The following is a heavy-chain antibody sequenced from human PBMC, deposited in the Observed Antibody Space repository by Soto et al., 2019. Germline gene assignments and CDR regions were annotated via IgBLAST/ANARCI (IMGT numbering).Heavy chain of an antibody. V-gene: IGHV3-33*01. CDR3: ARGYGSGSYGYYFDY. CDR2: IWYDGSSK. CDR1: GFTFSNYG. D-gene: IGHD3-10*01. Sequence: QVQLVESGGGVVQPGRSLRLSCAASGFTFSNYGMHWVRQAPGKGLEWVAVIWYDGSSKYYADSVKGRFTISRDNSKNTLYLQKNSLRAEDTAVYYCARGYGSGSYGYYFDYWGQGTLVTVSS. J-gene: IGHJ4*02.